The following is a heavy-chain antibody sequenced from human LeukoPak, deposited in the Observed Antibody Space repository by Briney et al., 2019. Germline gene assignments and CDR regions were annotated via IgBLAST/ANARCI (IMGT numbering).Heavy chain of an antibody. CDR3: AREAEDIVVVPAATYYYYYYMDV. V-gene: IGHV4-4*07. Sequence: SETLSLTCTVSGGSISSYYWSWIRQPAGKGLEWIGRIYTSGSTNYNPSLKSRVTMSVDTSKNQFSLKLSSVTVADTAVYYCAREAEDIVVVPAATYYYYYYMDVWGKGTTVTVSS. D-gene: IGHD2-2*01. CDR2: IYTSGST. J-gene: IGHJ6*03. CDR1: GGSISSYY.